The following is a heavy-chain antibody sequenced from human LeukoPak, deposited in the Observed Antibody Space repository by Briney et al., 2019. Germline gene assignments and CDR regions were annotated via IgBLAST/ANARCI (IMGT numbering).Heavy chain of an antibody. Sequence: ASVKVSCKASGYTFTDYYMHWVRQAPGQGLERMGWINPNSGGTNSAQKFQGRVTLTRDTSISTAYMELSRLKSDDTAMYYCARWLESEGGDYWGQGTLVTVSS. V-gene: IGHV1-2*02. J-gene: IGHJ4*02. D-gene: IGHD1-26*01. CDR1: GYTFTDYY. CDR3: ARWLESEGGDY. CDR2: INPNSGGT.